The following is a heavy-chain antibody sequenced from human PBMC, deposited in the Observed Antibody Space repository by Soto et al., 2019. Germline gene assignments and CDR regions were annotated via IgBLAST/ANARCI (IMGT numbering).Heavy chain of an antibody. J-gene: IGHJ6*03. V-gene: IGHV3-48*03. CDR2: ISSSGSTI. D-gene: IGHD5-12*01. CDR1: GVTFSSYE. CDR3: ARDLHRFRWLRNVHSVMDV. Sequence: GGSLRLACAASGVTFSSYEMNWVRQAPGKGREWVSYISSSGSTIYYADSVKGRFTISRDNAKNSLYLQMNSLRAEDTAVYYCARDLHRFRWLRNVHSVMDVWGKGTTVTVS.